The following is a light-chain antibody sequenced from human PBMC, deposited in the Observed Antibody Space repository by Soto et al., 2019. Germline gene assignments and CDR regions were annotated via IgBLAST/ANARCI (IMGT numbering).Light chain of an antibody. V-gene: IGKV3-15*01. Sequence: EIVMTQSPATLPASPREIATLSCRASQSGSSTLAWYQQKPGQAPRLLTYGASTRSTGIPAMSSGSRSGIEFTMTCSSLYLTDFAVYYWQTYNNWIPLTSGGGTKVESK. CDR3: QTYNNWIPLT. CDR2: GAS. CDR1: QSGSST. J-gene: IGKJ4*01.